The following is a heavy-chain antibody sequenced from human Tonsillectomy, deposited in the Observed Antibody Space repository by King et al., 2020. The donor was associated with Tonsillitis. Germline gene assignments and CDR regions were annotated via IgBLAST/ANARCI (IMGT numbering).Heavy chain of an antibody. CDR2: IISNGGST. Sequence: VQLVESGGGLVQPGGSLRLSCSASGFTFSSYAMHWVRQAPGKGLEYVSAIISNGGSTYYADSVKGRFTISRDNSKNTLYLQMSSLRAEDTAVYYCVNTAMDYWGQGTLVTVSS. CDR1: GFTFSSYA. CDR3: VNTAMDY. V-gene: IGHV3-64D*06. D-gene: IGHD5-18*01. J-gene: IGHJ4*02.